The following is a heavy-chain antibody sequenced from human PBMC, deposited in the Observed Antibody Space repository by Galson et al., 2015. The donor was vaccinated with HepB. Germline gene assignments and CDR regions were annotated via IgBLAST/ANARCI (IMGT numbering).Heavy chain of an antibody. D-gene: IGHD3-10*01. CDR2: FDPEDGET. CDR3: ATVGTRGVIIPGAFDI. CDR1: GYTLTELS. Sequence: SVKVSCKVSGYTLTELSMHWVRQAPGKGLEWMGGFDPEDGETIYAQKFQGRVTMTEDTSTDTAYMELSSLRSEDTAVYYCATVGTRGVIIPGAFDIWGQGTMVTVSS. J-gene: IGHJ3*02. V-gene: IGHV1-24*01.